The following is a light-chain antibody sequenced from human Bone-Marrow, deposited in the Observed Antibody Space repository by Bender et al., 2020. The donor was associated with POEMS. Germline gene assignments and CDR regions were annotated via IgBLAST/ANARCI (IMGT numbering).Light chain of an antibody. J-gene: IGLJ3*02. CDR2: EVT. V-gene: IGLV2-23*02. Sequence: QSALTQPASVSGSPGQSITISCTGTSNDIGSYNLVSWYQQHPGKAPKLLIYEVTKRPSGVSYRFSGSKSGNTASLTISGLQAEDEADYYCAVWDDSLNGLVFGGGTKLTVL. CDR3: AVWDDSLNGLV. CDR1: SNDIGSYNL.